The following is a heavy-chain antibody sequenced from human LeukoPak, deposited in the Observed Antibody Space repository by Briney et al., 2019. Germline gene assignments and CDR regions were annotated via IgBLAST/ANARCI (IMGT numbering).Heavy chain of an antibody. J-gene: IGHJ2*01. CDR2: IYYTGST. CDR3: ARDYGDIPPDWYYDL. D-gene: IGHD4-17*01. CDR1: GGSISSYY. V-gene: IGHV4-59*01. Sequence: PSETLSLTCTVSGGSISSYYWSWIRQPPGKGLEWIGYIYYTGSTTYNPSLKSRVTISVDTSKNQFSLRLRSVTAADTAVYYCARDYGDIPPDWYYDLWGRGTLVTVSS.